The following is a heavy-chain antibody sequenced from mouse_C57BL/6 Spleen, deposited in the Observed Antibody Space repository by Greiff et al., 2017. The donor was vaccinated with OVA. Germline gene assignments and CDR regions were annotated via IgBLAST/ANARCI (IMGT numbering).Heavy chain of an antibody. CDR1: GFNIKDSY. V-gene: IGHV14-2*01. D-gene: IGHD1-1*01. J-gene: IGHJ1*03. CDR3: ARKVTTGYFDV. CDR2: IDPEDGET. Sequence: VQLKESGAELVKPGASVKLSCTASGFNIKDSYMHWVKQRPEQGLEWIGRIDPEDGETKYAPKFQGKATITADTSSNTAYLQLSSLTSEDTAVYYCARKVTTGYFDVWGTGTTVTVSS.